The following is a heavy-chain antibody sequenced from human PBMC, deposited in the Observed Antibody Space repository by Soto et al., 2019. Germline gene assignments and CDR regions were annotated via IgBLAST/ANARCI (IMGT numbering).Heavy chain of an antibody. CDR2: LIPVFDTP. Sequence: QVQPVQSGSEVKKPGSSVRVSCKTGSFYAVSWVRQAPGQGLEWMGGLIPVFDTPSYAQKFQGRVTITAYESKSPAYMELSSLRSEATALYYCASTPVTGRYSYYGMDAWDQGIAVTVSS. V-gene: IGHV1-69*01. D-gene: IGHD4-4*01. CDR1: SFYA. CDR3: ASTPVTGRYSYYGMDA. J-gene: IGHJ6*02.